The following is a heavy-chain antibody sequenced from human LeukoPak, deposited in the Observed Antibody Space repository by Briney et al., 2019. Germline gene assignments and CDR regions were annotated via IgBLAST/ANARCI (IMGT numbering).Heavy chain of an antibody. V-gene: IGHV1-18*01. CDR3: ARDGGITMIVVVNDAFDI. CDR1: RYTFTRYG. J-gene: IGHJ3*02. Sequence: SVQVSCMSSRYTFTRYGISWVGPAPAQEGDGMGWISAYNGNTNYAQKRDGRVTMTTDTSTSTGYMELRSLRSDDTAVYYCARDGGITMIVVVNDAFDIWGQGTMVTVSS. D-gene: IGHD3-22*01. CDR2: ISAYNGNT.